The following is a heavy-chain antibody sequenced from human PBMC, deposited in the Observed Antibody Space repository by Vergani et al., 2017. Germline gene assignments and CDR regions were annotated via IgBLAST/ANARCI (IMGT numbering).Heavy chain of an antibody. D-gene: IGHD3-22*01. CDR3: AKXGDYYDSSGYYSPSYFDY. Sequence: QVQLVESGGGVVQPGRSLRLSCAASGFTFSSYGMHWVRQAPGKGLEWVAVISYDGSNKYYADSVKGRFTISRDNSKNTLYLQMNSLRAEDTAVYYCAKXGDYYDSSGYYSPSYFDYWGQGTLVTVSS. CDR2: ISYDGSNK. V-gene: IGHV3-30*18. CDR1: GFTFSSYG. J-gene: IGHJ4*02.